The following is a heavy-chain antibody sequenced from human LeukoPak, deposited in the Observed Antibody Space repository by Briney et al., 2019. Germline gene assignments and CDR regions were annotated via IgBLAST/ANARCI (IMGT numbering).Heavy chain of an antibody. D-gene: IGHD5-24*01. CDR3: ARVSRDGYNYYYFDY. J-gene: IGHJ4*02. CDR2: IYYSGST. V-gene: IGHV4-30-4*01. CDR1: GGSISSCDYY. Sequence: SQTLSLTCTVSGGSISSCDYYWSWIRQPPGKGLEWIGYIYYSGSTYYNPSLKSRVTISVDTSKNQFSLKLSSVTAADTAVYYCARVSRDGYNYYYFDYWGQGTLVTVSS.